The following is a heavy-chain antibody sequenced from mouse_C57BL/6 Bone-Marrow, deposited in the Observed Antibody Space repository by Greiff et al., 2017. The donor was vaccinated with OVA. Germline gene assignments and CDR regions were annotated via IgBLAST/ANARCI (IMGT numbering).Heavy chain of an antibody. CDR3: ASVIYYGDYGFAY. J-gene: IGHJ3*01. Sequence: QVQLKESGPGLVAPSQTLSITCTVSGFSLTSYGVDWVRQSPGKGLEWLGVIWGVGSTNYNSALKSRLSISKDNSKIHVFLKMNSLQTDDTAMYYCASVIYYGDYGFAYWGQGTLVTVSA. V-gene: IGHV2-6*01. CDR1: GFSLTSYG. D-gene: IGHD2-13*01. CDR2: IWGVGST.